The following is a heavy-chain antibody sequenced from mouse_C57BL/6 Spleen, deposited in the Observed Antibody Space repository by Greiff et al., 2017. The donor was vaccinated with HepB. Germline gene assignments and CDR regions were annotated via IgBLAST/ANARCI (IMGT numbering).Heavy chain of an antibody. V-gene: IGHV5-17*01. Sequence: EVQGVESGGGLVKPGGSLKLSCAASGFTFSDYGMHWVRQAPEKGLEWVAYISSGSSTIYYADTVKGRFTISRDNAKNTLFLQTTSLRSEDTAMYYCARPGVPYAMDYWGQGTSVTVSS. CDR3: ARPGVPYAMDY. CDR2: ISSGSSTI. J-gene: IGHJ4*01. CDR1: GFTFSDYG.